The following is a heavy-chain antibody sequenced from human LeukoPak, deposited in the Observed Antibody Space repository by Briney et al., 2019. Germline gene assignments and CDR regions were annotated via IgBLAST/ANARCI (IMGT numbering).Heavy chain of an antibody. J-gene: IGHJ3*02. V-gene: IGHV4-59*01. D-gene: IGHD6-13*01. CDR3: ARGGPAGSDAFDI. CDR1: GGSISSYY. Sequence: PSETLSLTCTVSGGSISSYYWSWIRQPPGKGLEWIGYIYYSGSTNYNPSLKSRVTISVDTSKNQFSLKLSSVTAADTAVYYCARGGPAGSDAFDIWGQGTMVTVSS. CDR2: IYYSGST.